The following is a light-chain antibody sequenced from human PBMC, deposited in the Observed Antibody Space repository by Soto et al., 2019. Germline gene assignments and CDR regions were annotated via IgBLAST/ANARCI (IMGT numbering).Light chain of an antibody. Sequence: QSALTQPRSVSGSPGQSVTISCTGTSSDVGGYNYVSWYQQHPGKAPQLMIYDVSKRPSGVPDRFSGSKSGNTASLTISGLQAEDEADYYCCSYAGYYRVFGGGTKLTVL. CDR1: SSDVGGYNY. CDR2: DVS. J-gene: IGLJ3*02. CDR3: CSYAGYYRV. V-gene: IGLV2-11*01.